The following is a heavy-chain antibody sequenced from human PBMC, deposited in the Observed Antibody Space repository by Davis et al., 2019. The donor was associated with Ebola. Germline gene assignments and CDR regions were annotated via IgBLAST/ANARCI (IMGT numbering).Heavy chain of an antibody. D-gene: IGHD4-23*01. Sequence: MPSETLSLTCAVSGGSISSGGYSWSWIRQPPGKGLEWIGYIYHSGSTYYNPSLKSRVTISLDTPKNQFSLKLTSVTAADTAVYYCARHTSYGGKTWFDPWGQGTLVTVSS. J-gene: IGHJ5*02. CDR3: ARHTSYGGKTWFDP. CDR2: IYHSGST. V-gene: IGHV4-30-2*01. CDR1: GGSISSGGYS.